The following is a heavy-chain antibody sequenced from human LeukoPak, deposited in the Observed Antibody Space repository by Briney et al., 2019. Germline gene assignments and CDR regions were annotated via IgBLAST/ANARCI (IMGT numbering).Heavy chain of an antibody. Sequence: GGSLRLSCAASGFTVSSNYMSWVRQAPGKGLEWVAVISYDGSNKYYADSVKGRFTISRDNSKNTLYLQMNSLRAEDTAVYYCARDPFAIFGVVIIVGGGFDYWGQGTLVTVSS. CDR3: ARDPFAIFGVVIIVGGGFDY. CDR1: GFTVSSNY. V-gene: IGHV3-30-3*01. J-gene: IGHJ4*02. D-gene: IGHD3-3*01. CDR2: ISYDGSNK.